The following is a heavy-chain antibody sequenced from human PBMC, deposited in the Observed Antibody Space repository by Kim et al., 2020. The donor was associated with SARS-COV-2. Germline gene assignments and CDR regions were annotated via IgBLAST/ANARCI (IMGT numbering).Heavy chain of an antibody. Sequence: YAQKFQGRVTITADESTSTAYMELSSLRSEDTAVYYCAREESGSYYAFDIWGQGTMVTVSS. D-gene: IGHD1-26*01. J-gene: IGHJ3*02. V-gene: IGHV1-69*01. CDR3: AREESGSYYAFDI.